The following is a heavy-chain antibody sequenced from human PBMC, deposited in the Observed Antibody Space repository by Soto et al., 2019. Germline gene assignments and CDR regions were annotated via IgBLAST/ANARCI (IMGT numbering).Heavy chain of an antibody. V-gene: IGHV4-39*01. CDR2: IDYNGVT. CDR3: GKVLVGATGHTDSDS. D-gene: IGHD2-15*01. J-gene: IGHJ4*02. CDR1: GGSIYRSGYY. Sequence: SESLSLTCTVSGGSIYRSGYYWGWIRQPPGRGLEWIGNIDYNGVTYSNPSLKSRVTISRDTSKNQFSLKLTSVTAADTALYYCGKVLVGATGHTDSDSWGPGTLVTVSS.